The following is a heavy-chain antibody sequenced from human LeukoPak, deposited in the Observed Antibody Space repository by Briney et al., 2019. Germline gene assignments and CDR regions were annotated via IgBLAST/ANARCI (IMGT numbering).Heavy chain of an antibody. D-gene: IGHD3-3*01. CDR1: GYTFTSYD. V-gene: IGHV1-8*01. J-gene: IGHJ4*02. CDR2: MNPNSGNT. Sequence: ASVKVSCKASGYTFTSYDINWVRQATGQGLEWMGWMNPNSGNTGYAQKFQGRVTMTRNTSISTAYMELSSPRSEDTAVYYCARGLVDFWSGYYNRNFDYWGQGTLVTVSS. CDR3: ARGLVDFWSGYYNRNFDY.